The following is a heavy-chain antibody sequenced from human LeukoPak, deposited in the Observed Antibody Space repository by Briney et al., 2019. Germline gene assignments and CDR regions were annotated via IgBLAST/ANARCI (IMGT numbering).Heavy chain of an antibody. V-gene: IGHV3-23*01. Sequence: PGGSLRLSCAASGLTFSTYAMSWVRQAPGKGLKSVSAISGSAGTTHYADSVKGRFTISRDNPKNTLYLQMNSLKVEDTAVYYCAKTQYIAVAYFDYWGQGTLVTVSS. CDR1: GLTFSTYA. J-gene: IGHJ4*02. CDR3: AKTQYIAVAYFDY. CDR2: ISGSAGTT. D-gene: IGHD6-19*01.